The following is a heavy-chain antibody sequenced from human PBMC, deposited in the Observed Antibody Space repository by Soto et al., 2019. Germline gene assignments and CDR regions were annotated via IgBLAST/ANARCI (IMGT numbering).Heavy chain of an antibody. Sequence: QITLKESGPTLVKPTQTLTLTCTFSGFSLSTSGVGVGWIRQPPGKALEWLALIYWNDDKGYSPSLKSRLTITKDTSKNQVVLTMTNMDPVDTATYYCAHRLDSGLLWFGELLGPYFDYWGQGTLVTVSS. CDR2: IYWNDDK. CDR1: GFSLSTSGVG. D-gene: IGHD3-10*01. CDR3: AHRLDSGLLWFGELLGPYFDY. V-gene: IGHV2-5*01. J-gene: IGHJ4*02.